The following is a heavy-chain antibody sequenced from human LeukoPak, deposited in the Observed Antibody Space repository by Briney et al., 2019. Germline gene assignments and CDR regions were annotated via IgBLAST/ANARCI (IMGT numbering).Heavy chain of an antibody. V-gene: IGHV4-34*01. J-gene: IGHJ4*02. D-gene: IGHD5-12*01. CDR3: ARSSYSGYDDC. CDR2: INHSGST. Sequence: SETLSLTCAVYGGSFSGYYWSWIRQPPGKGLEWIGEINHSGSTNYNPSLKSRVTISVDTSKNQFSLKLSSVTAADTAVYYCARSSYSGYDDCWGQGTLVTVSS. CDR1: GGSFSGYY.